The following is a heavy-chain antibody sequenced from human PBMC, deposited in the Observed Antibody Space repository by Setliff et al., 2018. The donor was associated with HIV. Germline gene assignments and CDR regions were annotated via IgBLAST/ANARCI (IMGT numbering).Heavy chain of an antibody. J-gene: IGHJ6*03. Sequence: SETLSLTCTVSGGSITTGSYYWSWIRQPAGKGLEWIGRIYTSGSTNYNPSLKSRVTMSVDTSKNQFSLRLSSVTAADTAVYYCARGYPGIAVAGLSYYYYYYMDVWGKGTTVTVS. D-gene: IGHD6-19*01. V-gene: IGHV4-61*02. CDR1: GGSITTGSYY. CDR3: ARGYPGIAVAGLSYYYYYYMDV. CDR2: IYTSGST.